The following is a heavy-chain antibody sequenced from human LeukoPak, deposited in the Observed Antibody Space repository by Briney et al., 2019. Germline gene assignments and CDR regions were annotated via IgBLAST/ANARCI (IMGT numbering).Heavy chain of an antibody. D-gene: IGHD2-15*01. CDR2: IKPDGSEE. J-gene: IGHJ4*02. CDR1: GFTFSTYW. Sequence: GGSLRLSCAASGFTFSTYWMTWARQAPGKGLEWVATIKPDGSEEYYVDSVKGRFTISRDNAKNSLYLQMNSLRAEDTAVYYCARRGCSGGSCYLDYWGQGTLVTVSS. V-gene: IGHV3-7*05. CDR3: ARRGCSGGSCYLDY.